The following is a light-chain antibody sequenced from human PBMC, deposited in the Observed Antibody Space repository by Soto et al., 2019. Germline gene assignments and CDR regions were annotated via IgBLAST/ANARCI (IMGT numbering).Light chain of an antibody. CDR3: MQGTHWERLT. V-gene: IGKV2-30*01. J-gene: IGKJ4*01. CDR2: KVS. Sequence: DVVLTQSPLSLPVTLGQPASISCRSSQSLVYSDGNTYLNWFQQRPGQSPRRLIYKVSNRDSGVPDRFSGSGSGTGFTLKISRVEAEDVGVYYCMQGTHWERLTFGGGTKVEIK. CDR1: QSLVYSDGNTY.